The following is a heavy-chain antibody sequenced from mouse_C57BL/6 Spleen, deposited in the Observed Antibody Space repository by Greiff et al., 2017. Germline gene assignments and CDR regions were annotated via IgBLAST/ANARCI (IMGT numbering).Heavy chain of an antibody. Sequence: EVQVVESGGGLVKPGGSLKLSCAASGFTFSDYGMHWVRQAPEKGLEWVAYISSGSSTIYYADTVKGRFTISRDNAKNTLFLEKTRLRSEDTAMYYCARFAMDDGGKGTSVNVSS. CDR1: GFTFSDYG. CDR2: ISSGSSTI. CDR3: ARFAMDD. V-gene: IGHV5-17*01. J-gene: IGHJ4*01.